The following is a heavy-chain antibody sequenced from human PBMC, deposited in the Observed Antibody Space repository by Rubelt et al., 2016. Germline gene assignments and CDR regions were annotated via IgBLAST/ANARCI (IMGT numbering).Heavy chain of an antibody. CDR1: GGSIKTHY. CDR2: VYYGGNT. Sequence: QVQLQESGPGLVKPSETLSLTCSVSGGSIKTHYWSWVRQSPGKGLEWIGYVYYGGNTDYNPSLKGRVTMSSDTSKNQLFLRLTSVTAADTAVYYCARAVGPSTGFDHWGQGILVTVAS. J-gene: IGHJ4*02. CDR3: ARAVGPSTGFDH. D-gene: IGHD4-23*01. V-gene: IGHV4-59*11.